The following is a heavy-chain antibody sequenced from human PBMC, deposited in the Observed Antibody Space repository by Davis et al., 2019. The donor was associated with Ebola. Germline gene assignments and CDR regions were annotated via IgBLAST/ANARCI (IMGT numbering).Heavy chain of an antibody. CDR3: ARAIAYYYYGMDV. CDR2: ISSSSSYI. V-gene: IGHV3-21*01. Sequence: PGRSLRLSCAASGFTFSSYSMNWVRQAPGKGLEWVSSISSSSSYIYYADSVKGRFTISRDNAKNSLYLQMNSLRAEDTAVYYCARAIAYYYYGMDVWGQGTTVTVSS. J-gene: IGHJ6*02. CDR1: GFTFSSYS.